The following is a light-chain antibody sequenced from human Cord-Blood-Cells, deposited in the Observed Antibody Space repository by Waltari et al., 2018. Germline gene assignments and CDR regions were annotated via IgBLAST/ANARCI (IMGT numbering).Light chain of an antibody. CDR1: SSDLGGYNL. Sequence: QSALTQPASVSGSPGQSITISCTGSSSDLGGYNLVLGYQPPPGKAPKLRIHDVSNRPSGVSNRFSGSKSGNTASLTISGLQAEDEADYYCSSYTSSSTYVFGTGTKVTVL. CDR3: SSYTSSSTYV. J-gene: IGLJ1*01. CDR2: DVS. V-gene: IGLV2-14*01.